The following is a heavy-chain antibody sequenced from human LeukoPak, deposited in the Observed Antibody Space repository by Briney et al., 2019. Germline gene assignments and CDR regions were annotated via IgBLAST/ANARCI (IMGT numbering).Heavy chain of an antibody. V-gene: IGHV1-69*13. CDR1: GGTFSSYA. J-gene: IGHJ6*01. CDR2: IIPIFGTA. D-gene: IGHD2-15*01. Sequence: ASVKVSCKASGGTFSSYAISWVRQAPGQGLEWMGGIIPIFGTANYAQKFQGRVTITADESTSTAYMELSSLRSEDTAVYYCARGSSAGYYYGMDVWGKGPRSPSPQ. CDR3: ARGSSAGYYYGMDV.